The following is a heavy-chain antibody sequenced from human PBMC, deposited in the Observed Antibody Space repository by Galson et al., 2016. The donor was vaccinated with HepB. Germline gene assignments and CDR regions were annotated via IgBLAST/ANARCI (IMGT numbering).Heavy chain of an antibody. CDR3: ARELERLSTGSYCPLHFDS. D-gene: IGHD1-1*01. Sequence: CAISGDSVTSDSAAWNWIRQSPSRGLEWLGRTFYRSQWYNDYAPSLEARITIAPDTSNNQLSLQLDSVTPEDTAVYYCARELERLSTGSYCPLHFDSWGQGTLITVSS. J-gene: IGHJ4*02. CDR2: TFYRSQWYN. V-gene: IGHV6-1*01. CDR1: GDSVTSDSAA.